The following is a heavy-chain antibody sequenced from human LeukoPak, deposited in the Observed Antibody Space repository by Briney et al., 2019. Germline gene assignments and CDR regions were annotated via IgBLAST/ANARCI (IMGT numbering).Heavy chain of an antibody. D-gene: IGHD5-18*01. J-gene: IGHJ4*02. V-gene: IGHV1-24*01. CDR1: GYTLTELS. CDR3: ATELWIQLWPPPFAY. CDR2: FDPEDGET. Sequence: ASVKVSCKVSGYTLTELSMHCVRQAPGKGLEWMGGFDPEDGETIYAQKFQGRVTMTEDTSTDTAYMELSSLRSEDTAVYYCATELWIQLWPPPFAYWGQGTLVTVSS.